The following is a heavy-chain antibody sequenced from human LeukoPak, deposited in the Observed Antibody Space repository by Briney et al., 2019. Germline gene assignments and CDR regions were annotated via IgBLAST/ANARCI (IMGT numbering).Heavy chain of an antibody. CDR1: GGSISSGGYY. V-gene: IGHV4-31*03. Sequence: PSETLSLTCTVSGGSISSGGYYWSWIRQHPGKGLEWIGYIYYSGSTYYNPSLKSRVTISVDTSKNQFSLKLSSVTAADTAVYYCARGGPYYYDSSGYPPDYWGQGTLVTVSS. CDR3: ARGGPYYYDSSGYPPDY. CDR2: IYYSGST. D-gene: IGHD3-22*01. J-gene: IGHJ4*02.